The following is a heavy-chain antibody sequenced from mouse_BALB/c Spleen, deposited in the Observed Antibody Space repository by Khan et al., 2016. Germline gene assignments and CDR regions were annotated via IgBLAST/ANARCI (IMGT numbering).Heavy chain of an antibody. Sequence: EVELVESGGGLVKPGGSLKLSCAASGFTFSSYAMSWVRQTPETRLEWVASISSGGSTYYPDSVKGRFTISRDNARNILNLQMSSLRSEDTAMYYCAREDYGNYGYYFDDWGQGTTRTVAS. V-gene: IGHV5-6-5*01. J-gene: IGHJ2*01. CDR2: ISSGGST. D-gene: IGHD2-1*01. CDR1: GFTFSSYA. CDR3: AREDYGNYGYYFDD.